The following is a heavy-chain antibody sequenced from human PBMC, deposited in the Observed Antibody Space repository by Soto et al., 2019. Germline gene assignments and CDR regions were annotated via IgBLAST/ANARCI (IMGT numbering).Heavy chain of an antibody. J-gene: IGHJ4*02. CDR1: GSSINSSGYY. D-gene: IGHD3-3*02. CDR3: ARLPSRHLVDY. Sequence: SETLSLTCTVSGSSINSSGYYWGWIRQPPGKGLEWIVSMFYGVRTYYNPSLKSQVTVSVATSKNQFSLNRRSVTAADTAVYYCARLPSRHLVDYWGQGTLVTVSS. V-gene: IGHV4-39*01. CDR2: MFYGVRT.